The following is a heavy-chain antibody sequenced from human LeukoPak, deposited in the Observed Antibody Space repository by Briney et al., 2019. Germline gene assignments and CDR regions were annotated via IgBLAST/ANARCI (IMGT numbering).Heavy chain of an antibody. CDR1: GGSISSYC. J-gene: IGHJ4*02. V-gene: IGHV4-59*01. D-gene: IGHD1-26*01. Sequence: SETLSLTCTVSGGSISSYCWSWIRQPPGKGLEWIGYIYYSGSTNYNPSLKSRVTISVDTSKNQFSLKLSSVTAADTAVYYCARGKWELLGGYYFDYWGQGTLVTVSS. CDR2: IYYSGST. CDR3: ARGKWELLGGYYFDY.